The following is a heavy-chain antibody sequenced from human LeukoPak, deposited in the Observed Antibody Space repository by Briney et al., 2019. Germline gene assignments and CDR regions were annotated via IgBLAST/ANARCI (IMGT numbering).Heavy chain of an antibody. Sequence: SETLSLTCTVSGGSISSYYWNWIRQPAGEGLEWIGRIYTSGSTNYNPSLKSRVTMSVDTSKNQLSLKLSSVTAADTAVYYCAREDVVVLGTYTYYYGMDVWGQGTTVTVSS. D-gene: IGHD2-2*01. V-gene: IGHV4-4*07. J-gene: IGHJ6*02. CDR1: GGSISSYY. CDR3: AREDVVVLGTYTYYYGMDV. CDR2: IYTSGST.